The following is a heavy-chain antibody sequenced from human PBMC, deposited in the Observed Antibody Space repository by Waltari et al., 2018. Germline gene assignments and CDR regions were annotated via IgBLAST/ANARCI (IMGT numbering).Heavy chain of an antibody. CDR2: INPNSGGT. D-gene: IGHD1-1*01. CDR3: ARVAGSIPTDYFDY. V-gene: IGHV1-2*04. J-gene: IGHJ4*02. CDR1: GYTFTGYH. Sequence: QVQLVQSGAEVKKPGASVKVSCTASGYTFTGYHLHWVRPAPGQGLERMGWINPNSGGTNYAQKFQGWVTMTRDTSISTAYMELSRLRSDDTAVYYCARVAGSIPTDYFDYWGQGTLVTVSS.